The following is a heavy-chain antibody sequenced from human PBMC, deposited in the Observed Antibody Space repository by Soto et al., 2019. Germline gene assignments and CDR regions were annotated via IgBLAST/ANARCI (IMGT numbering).Heavy chain of an antibody. CDR3: AKGSGYYYYSSGMGTRLFDY. J-gene: IGHJ4*02. V-gene: IGHV3-9*01. CDR1: GFTFDDYA. Sequence: EVQLVESGGGLVQPGRSLRLSCAASGFTFDDYAMHWVRQAPGKGLEWVSGISWNSGSIGYADSVKGRFTISRDNAKNSLYLQMNSLRAEDTALYYCAKGSGYYYYSSGMGTRLFDYWGQGTLVTVS. CDR2: ISWNSGSI. D-gene: IGHD3-22*01.